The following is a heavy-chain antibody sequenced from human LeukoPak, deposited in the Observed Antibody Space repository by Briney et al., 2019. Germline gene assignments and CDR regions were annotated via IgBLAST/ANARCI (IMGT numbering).Heavy chain of an antibody. D-gene: IGHD6-6*01. V-gene: IGHV3-21*01. J-gene: IGHJ4*02. CDR1: GFTFSSYA. CDR3: ARDRTGEQLC. Sequence: GGSLRLSCAASGFTFSSYAMSWVRQAPGKGLEWVSSISSSSSYVYYADSVKGRFTISRDNAKNSLYLQMNSLRAEDTAVYYCARDRTGEQLCWGQGTLVTVSS. CDR2: ISSSSSYV.